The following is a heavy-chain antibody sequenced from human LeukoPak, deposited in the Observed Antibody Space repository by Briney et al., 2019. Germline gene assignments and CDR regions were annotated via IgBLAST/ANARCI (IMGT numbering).Heavy chain of an antibody. J-gene: IGHJ5*02. CDR3: ARTPGTMRFDP. CDR1: GFTVSGNY. V-gene: IGHV3-53*01. Sequence: PGGSLRLSCAASGFTVSGNYMSWVRQAPGKGLEWVSIIYNSGRTYYADSVKGRFTISRDNSKNTLYLRMSSLRVEDTAVYYCARTPGTMRFDPWGQGTLVTVSS. D-gene: IGHD4/OR15-4a*01. CDR2: IYNSGRT.